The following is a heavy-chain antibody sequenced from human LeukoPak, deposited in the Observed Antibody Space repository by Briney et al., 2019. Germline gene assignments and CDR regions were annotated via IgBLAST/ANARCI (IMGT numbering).Heavy chain of an antibody. CDR1: GGTFSSYA. V-gene: IGHV1-69*13. Sequence: ASVKVSCKASGGTFSSYAISWVRQAPGQGLEWMGGIIPIFGTANYAQKFQGRVTITADESTSTAYMELSSLRSEDTAVYYCARGQPDSSGFSLPPFDPWGQGTLVTVSS. J-gene: IGHJ5*02. CDR3: ARGQPDSSGFSLPPFDP. D-gene: IGHD6-19*01. CDR2: IIPIFGTA.